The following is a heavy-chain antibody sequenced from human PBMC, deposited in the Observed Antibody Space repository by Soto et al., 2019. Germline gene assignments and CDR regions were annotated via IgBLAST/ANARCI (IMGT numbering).Heavy chain of an antibody. CDR1: GGTFSSYT. J-gene: IGHJ6*02. D-gene: IGHD2-2*01. CDR2: IIPILGIA. Sequence: SVKVSCKASGGTFSSYTISWERQAPGQGLEWMGRIIPILGIANYAQKFQGRVTITADKSTSTAYMELSSLRSEDTAVYYCAREGLVLVPTTVNSDYYYYAMDVWGQGTTVTVSS. CDR3: AREGLVLVPTTVNSDYYYYAMDV. V-gene: IGHV1-69*04.